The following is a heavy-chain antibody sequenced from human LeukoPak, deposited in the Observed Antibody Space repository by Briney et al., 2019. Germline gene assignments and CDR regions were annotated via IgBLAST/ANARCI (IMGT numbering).Heavy chain of an antibody. CDR3: ARGSMATSGHRWFDP. CDR1: GGSISSYY. CDR2: IYYSGST. V-gene: IGHV4-59*08. D-gene: IGHD5-24*01. J-gene: IGHJ5*02. Sequence: SETLSLTCTASGGSISSYYWSWIRQPPGKGLEWIGYIYYSGSTNYNPSLKSRVTISVDTSKNQFSLRLSSVTAADTAVYYCARGSMATSGHRWFDPWGQGTLVTVSS.